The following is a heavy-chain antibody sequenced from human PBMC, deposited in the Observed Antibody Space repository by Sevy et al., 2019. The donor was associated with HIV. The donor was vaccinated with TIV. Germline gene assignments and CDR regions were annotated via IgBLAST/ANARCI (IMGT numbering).Heavy chain of an antibody. Sequence: GGSLRLSCAASGFTFSISAMTWVRQAPGKGLEWVSVISGTGNSAYYADSVKGRFTISRDNSKNTLSLQMNSLRAEDTAVYYCAKGGRSYGGTYFDYWGQGTLVTVSS. CDR2: ISGTGNSA. CDR3: AKGGRSYGGTYFDY. D-gene: IGHD5-18*01. V-gene: IGHV3-23*01. J-gene: IGHJ4*02. CDR1: GFTFSISA.